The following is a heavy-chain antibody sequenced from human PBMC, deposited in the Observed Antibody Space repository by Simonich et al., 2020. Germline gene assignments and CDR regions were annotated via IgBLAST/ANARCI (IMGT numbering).Heavy chain of an antibody. CDR1: GYTFTGYY. Sequence: QVQLVQSGAEVKKPGASVKVSCKASGYTFTGYYMHCVRHAPGQGLEWMGWINPNRGGTKYAQKFQGRVTMTRDTSISTAYMELSRLRSDDTAVYYCARGPRWTGDDAFDIWGQGTMVTVSS. CDR2: INPNRGGT. V-gene: IGHV1-2*02. CDR3: ARGPRWTGDDAFDI. J-gene: IGHJ3*02. D-gene: IGHD7-27*01.